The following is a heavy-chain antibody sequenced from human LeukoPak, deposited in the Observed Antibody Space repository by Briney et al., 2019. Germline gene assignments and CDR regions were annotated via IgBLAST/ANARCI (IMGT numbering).Heavy chain of an antibody. V-gene: IGHV3-7*01. D-gene: IGHD3-10*01. J-gene: IGHJ6*03. CDR2: IREDGREN. CDR3: ARDPSPGRKRLGVRAGGYYYMDV. CDR1: AFTFSDYW. Sequence: GGSLRLSCAPSAFTFSDYWMWWGRETPGKGGQWVANIREDGRENYYVDSVKGGFTISRDNAKNSLYLQMNSLRAEDMAVYYCARDPSPGRKRLGVRAGGYYYMDVWGKGTTVTISS.